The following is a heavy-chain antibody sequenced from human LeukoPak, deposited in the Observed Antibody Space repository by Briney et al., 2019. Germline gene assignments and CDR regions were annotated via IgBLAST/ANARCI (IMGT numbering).Heavy chain of an antibody. Sequence: SETLSLTCAVYGGSFSGYYWSWIRQPPGKGLEWIGEINHSGSTNYNPPLKSRVTISVDTSKNQFSLKLSSVTAADTAVYYCARNSPYSSSWYRLDYWGQGTLVTVSS. CDR2: INHSGST. CDR3: ARNSPYSSSWYRLDY. V-gene: IGHV4-34*01. CDR1: GGSFSGYY. J-gene: IGHJ4*02. D-gene: IGHD6-13*01.